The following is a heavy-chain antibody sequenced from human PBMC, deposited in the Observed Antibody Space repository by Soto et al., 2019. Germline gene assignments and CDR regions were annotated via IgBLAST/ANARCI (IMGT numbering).Heavy chain of an antibody. CDR1: GGSFSGYY. D-gene: IGHD1-1*01. Sequence: SETLSLTCAVYGGSFSGYYWSWIRQPPGKGLEWIGEINHSGSTNYNPSLKSRVTISVDTSKNQFSLKLSSVTAADTAVYYCARGVPIHFDYWGQGTLVTVSS. V-gene: IGHV4-34*01. J-gene: IGHJ4*02. CDR2: INHSGST. CDR3: ARGVPIHFDY.